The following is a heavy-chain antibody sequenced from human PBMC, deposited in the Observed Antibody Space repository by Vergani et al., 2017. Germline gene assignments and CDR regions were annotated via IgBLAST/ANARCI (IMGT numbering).Heavy chain of an antibody. V-gene: IGHV3-23*01. CDR1: GFSFPGYA. CDR3: TKGSRGYTGYFFDY. D-gene: IGHD5-12*01. J-gene: IGHJ4*02. CDR2: VSGSSATP. Sequence: EVQLLESGGGLVQPGGSLRLSCEASGFSFPGYAMSWVRQAPGKGLEWVSSVSGSSATPYYADSVKGRFIISRDNSKNTLHLQMNSLRADDTAVYYCTKGSRGYTGYFFDYWGQGNLANVSS.